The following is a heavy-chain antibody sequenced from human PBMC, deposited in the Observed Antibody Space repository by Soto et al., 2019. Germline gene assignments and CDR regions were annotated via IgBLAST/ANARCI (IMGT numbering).Heavy chain of an antibody. V-gene: IGHV1-18*01. J-gene: IGHJ6*02. CDR3: ARQNYYSGMDV. CDR2: ISAYNGNT. Sequence: QVQLVQSGAEVKKPGASVKVSCKASGYTFTSYFITWVRQAPGQGLEWMGWISAYNGNTNYAQLLQGRVTMTTETSTATAYMEMRGPGSDDTAVYYCARQNYYSGMDVWGQGTTVTVSS. CDR1: GYTFTSYF.